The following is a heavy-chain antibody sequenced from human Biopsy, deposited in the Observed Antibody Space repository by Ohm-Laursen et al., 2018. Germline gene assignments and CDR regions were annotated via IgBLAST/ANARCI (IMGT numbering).Heavy chain of an antibody. J-gene: IGHJ2*01. Sequence: SDTLSLTCSVSGGSTNDYFWSWIRQPAGETLEWIGRIYSSGGSSYNPSLKSRISMSMDTPNNQFSLTLTSVTAADTAVYYCARTPGKAVAGRLLDLWGRGTLVTVSS. CDR1: GGSTNDYF. V-gene: IGHV4-4*07. D-gene: IGHD6-19*01. CDR2: IYSSGGS. CDR3: ARTPGKAVAGRLLDL.